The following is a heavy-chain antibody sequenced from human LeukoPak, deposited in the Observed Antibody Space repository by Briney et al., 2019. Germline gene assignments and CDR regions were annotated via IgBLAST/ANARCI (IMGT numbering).Heavy chain of an antibody. CDR2: IYYSGST. V-gene: IGHV4-59*01. Sequence: PSETLSLTCTVSGGSISSYYWSWIRQPPGKGPEWIGYIYYSGSTNYNPSLKSRLTMSVDTSKNQFSLQLSSVTAADTAVYYCARGCSSTTCYDHYYFYYMDVWGKGTTVTVSS. J-gene: IGHJ6*03. D-gene: IGHD2-2*01. CDR3: ARGCSSTTCYDHYYFYYMDV. CDR1: GGSISSYY.